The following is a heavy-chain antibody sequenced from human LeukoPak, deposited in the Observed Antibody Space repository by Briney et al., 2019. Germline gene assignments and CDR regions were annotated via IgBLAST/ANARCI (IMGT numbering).Heavy chain of an antibody. D-gene: IGHD3-10*01. J-gene: IGHJ3*02. CDR2: MSAYNGNT. CDR1: GYTFTSYG. CDR3: ARARRFGPGPSREIDI. V-gene: IGHV1-18*01. Sequence: ASVKVSCKASGYTFTSYGISWVRQAPGQGLEWMAWMSAYNGNTNYAQKLQGRVTMTTDTSTSTAYMELRSLRSDDTAVYYCARARRFGPGPSREIDIWGQGTMVTVSS.